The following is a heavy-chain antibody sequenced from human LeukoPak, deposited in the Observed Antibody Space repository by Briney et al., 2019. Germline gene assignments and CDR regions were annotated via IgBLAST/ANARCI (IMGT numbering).Heavy chain of an antibody. J-gene: IGHJ6*03. D-gene: IGHD6-13*01. Sequence: ASVKVSCKVSGYTLTELSMHRVRQAPGKGLEWMGGFDPEDGEAIYAQKFQGRVTMTEDTSTDTAYMELSSLRSEDTAVYYCATGGLSIAAAGNHYYYYYMDVWGKGNTVTVSS. V-gene: IGHV1-24*01. CDR3: ATGGLSIAAAGNHYYYYYMDV. CDR2: FDPEDGEA. CDR1: GYTLTELS.